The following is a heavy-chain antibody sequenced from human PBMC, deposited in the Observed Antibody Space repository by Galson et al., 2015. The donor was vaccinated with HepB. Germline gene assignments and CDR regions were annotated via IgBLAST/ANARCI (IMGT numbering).Heavy chain of an antibody. CDR2: ISVYNGNT. V-gene: IGHV1-18*01. Sequence: SVKVSCKASGYTFTSYGISWVRQAPGQGLEWMGWISVYNGNTNYAQKLQGRVTMTTDTSTSTAYMELRSLRSDDTAVYYCARSYYDFWSGYYTEPHFDYWGQGTLVTVSS. J-gene: IGHJ4*02. D-gene: IGHD3-3*01. CDR1: GYTFTSYG. CDR3: ARSYYDFWSGYYTEPHFDY.